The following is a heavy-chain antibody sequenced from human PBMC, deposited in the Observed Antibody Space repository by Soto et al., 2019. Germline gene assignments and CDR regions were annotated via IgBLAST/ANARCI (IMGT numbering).Heavy chain of an antibody. CDR2: IWYDGSDK. D-gene: IGHD5-12*01. CDR1: GFTFSSYG. CDR3: VRGWLAGGYEFDY. Sequence: QVQLVESGGGVVQPGRSLRLSCAASGFTFSSYGMHWVRQAPGKGLEWVAIIWYDGSDKYYSDSVKGRFTISRDNSKNTLYLQMNSLRGEDTAVYYCVRGWLAGGYEFDYWGQGTLVTVSS. V-gene: IGHV3-33*01. J-gene: IGHJ4*02.